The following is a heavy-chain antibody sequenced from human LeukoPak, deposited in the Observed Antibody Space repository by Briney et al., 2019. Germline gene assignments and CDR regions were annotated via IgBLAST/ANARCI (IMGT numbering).Heavy chain of an antibody. V-gene: IGHV3-21*01. D-gene: IGHD5-18*01. CDR2: ISSSSSYI. Sequence: GGSLRLSCAASGFTFSSYSMNWVRQAPGKGLEWVSSISSSSSYIYYADSLKGRFTISRDNAKNSLYLQMNSLRAEDTAVYYCARAAGYSCGYGFYWGQGTLVTVSS. CDR3: ARAAGYSCGYGFY. J-gene: IGHJ4*02. CDR1: GFTFSSYS.